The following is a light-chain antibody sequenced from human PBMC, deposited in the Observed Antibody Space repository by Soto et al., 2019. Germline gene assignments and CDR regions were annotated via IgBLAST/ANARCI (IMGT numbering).Light chain of an antibody. Sequence: EIAMTQSPATLSVSPGERATFSCRASQSISSNLAWYQQKPGQAPRLLIYGASTRATGIPARFSGSGSGTEFTLTISSLQSEDFAVYYCQQYNNWLPWTFGQGTKVEIK. V-gene: IGKV3-15*01. CDR2: GAS. J-gene: IGKJ1*01. CDR3: QQYNNWLPWT. CDR1: QSISSN.